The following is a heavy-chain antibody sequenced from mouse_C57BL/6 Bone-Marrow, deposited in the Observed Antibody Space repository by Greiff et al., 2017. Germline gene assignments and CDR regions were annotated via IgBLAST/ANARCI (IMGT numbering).Heavy chain of an antibody. CDR1: GYSITSGYY. J-gene: IGHJ4*01. D-gene: IGHD1-1*01. CDR2: ISYDGSN. V-gene: IGHV3-6*01. CDR3: ARVTLYYYAMDY. Sequence: EVQLQQSGPGLVKPSQSLSLTCSVTGYSITSGYYWNWIRQFPGNKLEWMGYISYDGSNNYNPSLKNRISITRDTSKNQFFLKLNSVTTEDTATYYGARVTLYYYAMDYWGQGTSVTVSS.